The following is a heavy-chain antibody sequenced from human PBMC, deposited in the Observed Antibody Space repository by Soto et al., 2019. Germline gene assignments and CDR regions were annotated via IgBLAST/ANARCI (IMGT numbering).Heavy chain of an antibody. D-gene: IGHD2-15*01. CDR1: GFTFSTYA. Sequence: PGGSLRLSCAASGFTFSTYAMSWVRQSPGKGLEWVSSISASGVNTYYADSVKGRFTISRDNSKNTLYLQMNSLRAEDTAVYYRAKDLHRYCDGGSCYSGPFDSWGQGTLVTVSS. V-gene: IGHV3-23*01. CDR3: AKDLHRYCDGGSCYSGPFDS. J-gene: IGHJ4*02. CDR2: ISASGVNT.